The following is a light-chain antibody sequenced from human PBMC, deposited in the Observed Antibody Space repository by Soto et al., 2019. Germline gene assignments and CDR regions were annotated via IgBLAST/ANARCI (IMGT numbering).Light chain of an antibody. CDR1: QDISSW. J-gene: IGKJ5*01. CDR2: AAS. CDR3: QQANSFPPT. V-gene: IGKV1-12*01. Sequence: DIQMTQSPSSVSASVGDRVTITCRTRQDISSWLAWYQQKPGKAPKLLVYAASTLQSGVPSRFSGSGSGTEFTLTISSLQPEDFATYFCQQANSFPPTFGQGTRLEIK.